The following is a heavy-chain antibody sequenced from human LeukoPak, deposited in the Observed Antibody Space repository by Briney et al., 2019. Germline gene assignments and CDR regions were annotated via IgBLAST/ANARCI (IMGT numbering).Heavy chain of an antibody. CDR1: GGSISSSSYY. Sequence: SETLSLTCTVSGGSISSSSYYWGWIRQPPGKGLEWIGSIYYSGSTYYNLSLKSRVTISVDTSKNQFSLKLSSVTAADTAVYYCARIYCSSTSCYSFIGYYYYGMDVWGQGTTVTVSS. CDR2: IYYSGST. V-gene: IGHV4-39*01. CDR3: ARIYCSSTSCYSFIGYYYYGMDV. J-gene: IGHJ6*02. D-gene: IGHD2-2*01.